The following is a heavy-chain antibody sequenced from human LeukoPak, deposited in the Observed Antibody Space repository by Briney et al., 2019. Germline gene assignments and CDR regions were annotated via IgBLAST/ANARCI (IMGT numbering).Heavy chain of an antibody. D-gene: IGHD6-13*01. CDR3: TRAAAAGYYLYYFDY. V-gene: IGHV3-73*01. CDR1: GFTFSGSA. J-gene: IGHJ4*02. CDR2: IRSKANSYAT. Sequence: GGSLRLSCAAPGFTFSGSAMHWVRQASGKGLEWVGRIRSKANSYATAYAASVKGRFTISRDDSKNTAYLQMNSLKTEDTAVYYCTRAAAAGYYLYYFDYWGQGTPVTVSS.